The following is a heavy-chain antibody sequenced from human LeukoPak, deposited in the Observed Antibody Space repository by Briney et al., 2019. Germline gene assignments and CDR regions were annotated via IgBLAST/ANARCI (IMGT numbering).Heavy chain of an antibody. Sequence: GGSLRLSCAASGFSLRMHSLDWVRQAPGKGLEWVSILNSGGNTYYADSVTGRFTISRDNSKNTLYLQMNSLRVEDTAVYYCEALTDYWGQGTLVTVSS. CDR3: EALTDY. CDR2: LNSGGNT. V-gene: IGHV3-53*01. CDR1: GFSLRMHS. J-gene: IGHJ4*02.